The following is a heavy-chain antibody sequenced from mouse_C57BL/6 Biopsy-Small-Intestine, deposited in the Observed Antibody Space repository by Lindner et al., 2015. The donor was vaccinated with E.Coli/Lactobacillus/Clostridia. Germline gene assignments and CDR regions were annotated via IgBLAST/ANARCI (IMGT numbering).Heavy chain of an antibody. V-gene: IGHV1-54*01. Sequence: VQLQESGAELVRPGTSVKVSCKASGYAFTNYLIEWVKQRPGQGLEWIGVINPGSGGTNYNEKFKGKATLTADKSSSTAYMQHSSLTSEDSAVYFCAREGNGGDYWGQGTTLTVSS. CDR3: AREGNGGDY. CDR2: INPGSGGT. CDR1: GYAFTNYL. J-gene: IGHJ2*01. D-gene: IGHD2-1*01.